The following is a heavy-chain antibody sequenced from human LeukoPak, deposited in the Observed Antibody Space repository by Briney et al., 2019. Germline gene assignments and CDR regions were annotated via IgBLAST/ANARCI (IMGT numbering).Heavy chain of an antibody. J-gene: IGHJ6*03. CDR2: IIPIFGTA. D-gene: IGHD6-13*01. Sequence: GASVKVSCKASGGTFSSYAISWVRQAPGQGLEWMGGIIPIFGTANYAQKFQGRVTITADESTSTAYMELSSLRSEDTAVYYCARDSLTAAGTKSNTDVYYYYMDVWGKGTTVTVSS. V-gene: IGHV1-69*13. CDR3: ARDSLTAAGTKSNTDVYYYYMDV. CDR1: GGTFSSYA.